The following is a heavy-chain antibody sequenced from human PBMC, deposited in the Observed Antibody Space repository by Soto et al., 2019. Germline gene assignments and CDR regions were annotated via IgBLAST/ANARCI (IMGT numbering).Heavy chain of an antibody. V-gene: IGHV2-5*02. CDR2: IYWADDK. CDR3: AHRVLRTVFGLVTTTAIYFDF. J-gene: IGHJ4*02. CDR1: GFSLTTSGVG. D-gene: IGHD3-3*01. Sequence: QITLNESGPPVVRPTETLTLTCRFSGFSLTTSGVGVGWIRQSPGKAPEWLALIYWADDKRYSASLKSRLTITKDTANNQVVLTVSDLDPTDTATYYCAHRVLRTVFGLVTTTAIYFDFWGQGTPVAVSS.